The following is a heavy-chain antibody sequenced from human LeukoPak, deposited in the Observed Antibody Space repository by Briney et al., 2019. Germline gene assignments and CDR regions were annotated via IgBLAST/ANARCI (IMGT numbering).Heavy chain of an antibody. CDR1: GGSFSGYY. J-gene: IGHJ3*02. CDR2: IYHSGST. Sequence: SETLSLTCAVYGGSFSGYYWGWIRQPPGKGLEWIGSIYHSGSTYYNPSLKSRVTVSVDTSKNQFSLKLSSVTAADTAVYYCAVGYSSSWYHAFDIWGQGSMVTVSS. CDR3: AVGYSSSWYHAFDI. D-gene: IGHD6-13*01. V-gene: IGHV4-38-2*01.